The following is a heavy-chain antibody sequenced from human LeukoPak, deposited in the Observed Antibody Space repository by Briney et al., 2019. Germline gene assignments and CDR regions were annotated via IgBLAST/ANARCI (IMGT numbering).Heavy chain of an antibody. J-gene: IGHJ4*02. CDR1: GSTFSSYA. Sequence: AGGSLRLSCAASGSTFSSYAMSWVRQAPGKGLEWVSAISGSGGSTYYADSVKGRFTISRDNSKNTLYLQMNSLRAEDTAVYYCAKGAEWEPRTYFDYWGQGTLVTVSS. V-gene: IGHV3-23*01. CDR2: ISGSGGST. D-gene: IGHD1-26*01. CDR3: AKGAEWEPRTYFDY.